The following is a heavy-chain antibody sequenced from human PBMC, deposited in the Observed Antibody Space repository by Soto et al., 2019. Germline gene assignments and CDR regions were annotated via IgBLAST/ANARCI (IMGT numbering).Heavy chain of an antibody. V-gene: IGHV4-34*01. J-gene: IGHJ5*02. CDR1: GGAGHGYY. CDR3: ATRITVFGLLIPPFDP. Sequence: TSETLSLTCAVYGGAGHGYYWNWIRQPPGKGVEWIGEIKHTGGTHYNPSLKSRVTMSVDTSKNQLSLRLSSVTAADTAIYYCATRITVFGLLIPPFDPWGQGTQVTVSS. D-gene: IGHD3-3*01. CDR2: IKHTGGT.